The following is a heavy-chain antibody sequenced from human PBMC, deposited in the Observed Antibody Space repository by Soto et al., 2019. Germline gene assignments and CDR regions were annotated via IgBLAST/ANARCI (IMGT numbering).Heavy chain of an antibody. CDR1: GGSFSGYY. D-gene: IGHD2-2*01. CDR2: INHSGST. Sequence: QVQLQQWGAGLLKPSETLSLTCAVYGGSFSGYYWSWIRQPPGKGLEWIGEINHSGSTNYNPSLKSRVTISVDTSKTQFSLKLSSVTAADTAVYYCARARIVVVPAASRFDPWGQGTLVTVSS. J-gene: IGHJ5*02. V-gene: IGHV4-34*01. CDR3: ARARIVVVPAASRFDP.